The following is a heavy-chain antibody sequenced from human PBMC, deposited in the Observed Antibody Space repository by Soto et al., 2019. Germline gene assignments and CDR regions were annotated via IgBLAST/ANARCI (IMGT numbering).Heavy chain of an antibody. CDR3: GYDFWSGHYSVGQTSGMDV. V-gene: IGHV3-23*01. D-gene: IGHD3-3*01. J-gene: IGHJ6*02. Sequence: GGSLRLSCAASGFTFSSYAMSWVRQAPGKGLEWVSAISGSGGSTYYADSVKGRFTISRDNSKNTLYLQMNSLRAEDTAVYYCGYDFWSGHYSVGQTSGMDVWGQGTTVTVSS. CDR1: GFTFSSYA. CDR2: ISGSGGST.